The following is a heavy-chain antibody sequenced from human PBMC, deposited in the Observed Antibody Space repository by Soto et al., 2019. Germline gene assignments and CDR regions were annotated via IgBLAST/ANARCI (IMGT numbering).Heavy chain of an antibody. V-gene: IGHV1-69*13. CDR1: GGTFSSYA. CDR2: IIPIFGTA. D-gene: IGHD3-22*01. CDR3: ARRVGGYYDSSGYYYFDY. J-gene: IGHJ4*02. Sequence: GASVKVSCKASGGTFSSYAISWVRQAPGQGLEWMGGIIPIFGTANYAQKFQGRVTITADESTSTAYMELSSLRSEDTAVYYCARRVGGYYDSSGYYYFDYWGQGTLVTVSS.